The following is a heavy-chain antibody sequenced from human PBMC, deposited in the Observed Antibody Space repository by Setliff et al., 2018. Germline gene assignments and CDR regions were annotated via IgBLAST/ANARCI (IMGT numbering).Heavy chain of an antibody. J-gene: IGHJ4*02. CDR3: AREAKRNVVVVVAATPVY. V-gene: IGHV1-46*01. CDR2: INPSGGST. Sequence: GASVKVSCKASGYTFTSYYMHWVRQAPGQGLEWMGIINPSGGSTSYAQKFQGRVTMTRGTSTSTVYMELSSLRSEDTAVYYCAREAKRNVVVVVAATPVYWGQGTLVTVSS. D-gene: IGHD2-15*01. CDR1: GYTFTSYY.